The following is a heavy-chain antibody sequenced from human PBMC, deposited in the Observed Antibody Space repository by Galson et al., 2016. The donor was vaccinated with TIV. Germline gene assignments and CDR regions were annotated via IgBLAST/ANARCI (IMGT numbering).Heavy chain of an antibody. CDR2: IYWDDDK. V-gene: IGHV2-5*02. CDR3: ARLGVDYCSRPCYSDYRQYDY. CDR1: GFSLTTSGVG. J-gene: IGHJ4*02. D-gene: IGHD2-21*01. Sequence: PALVKPTQTLTLTCTFSGFSLTTSGVGVGWIRQPPGKALEWLALIYWDDDKRYSPSLKSRLSITKDTSKNQVVLVMTNMDPVDTATYYCARLGVDYCSRPCYSDYRQYDYWGQGTLVTVSS.